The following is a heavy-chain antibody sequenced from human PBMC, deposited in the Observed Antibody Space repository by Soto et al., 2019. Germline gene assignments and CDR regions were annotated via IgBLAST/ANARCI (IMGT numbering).Heavy chain of an antibody. CDR3: AKTITTFGGSSTGRGALLDY. D-gene: IGHD3-3*01. Sequence: QVQLVESGGGVVQPGRSLRLSCAASGFTFSAFGMHWVRQAPGKGLEWVAVISNDGNHEYYADSVKGRFSISRDNSKNTFYLQMNSLSSEDTAAYFCAKTITTFGGSSTGRGALLDYWGQGILVTVSS. CDR1: GFTFSAFG. CDR2: ISNDGNHE. V-gene: IGHV3-30*18. J-gene: IGHJ4*02.